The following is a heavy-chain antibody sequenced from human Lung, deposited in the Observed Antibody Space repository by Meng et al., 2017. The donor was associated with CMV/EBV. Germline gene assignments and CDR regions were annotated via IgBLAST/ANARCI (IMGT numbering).Heavy chain of an antibody. CDR2: MKPNTGNT. V-gene: IGHV1-8*01. D-gene: IGHD2-2*01. CDR3: ARGLRRPSSAIDFDY. J-gene: IGHJ4*02. CDR1: GYTFTNYN. Sequence: QVRLVQSVAEVKTHAASVKVPCQASGYTFTNYNTNWVRQATGQGLEWMGWMKPNTGNTGYGQKFQGRITMTRNTAISTAYMELSSLTSEDTAVYFCARGLRRPSSAIDFDYWGQGTLVTVSS.